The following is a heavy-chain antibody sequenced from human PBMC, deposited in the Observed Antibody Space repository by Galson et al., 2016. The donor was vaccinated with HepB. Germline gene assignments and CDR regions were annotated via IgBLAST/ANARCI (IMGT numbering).Heavy chain of an antibody. J-gene: IGHJ4*02. CDR3: SREMTGSYFD. CDR2: IRGDGSAS. Sequence: LRLSCEDSGFSFNAHWMNWVRKAPAKGPEGGAHIRGDGSASYYAESVRGRFTISRENAKNSLYLQMNGLRVDETAVYYCSREMTGSYFDWGQGTLVTVSS. D-gene: IGHD3-10*01. CDR1: GFSFNAHW. V-gene: IGHV3-7*01.